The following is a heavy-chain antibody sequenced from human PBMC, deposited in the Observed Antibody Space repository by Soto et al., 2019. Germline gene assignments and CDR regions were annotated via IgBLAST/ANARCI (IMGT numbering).Heavy chain of an antibody. CDR1: GFTFSSYG. CDR3: AKDHIVVITGYYFDY. Sequence: GGSLRLSCAASGFTFSSYGMHWVRQAPGKGLEWVAVISYDGSNKYYADSVKGRFTISRDNSKNTLYLQMNSLRAEDTAVYYCAKDHIVVITGYYFDYWGQGTLVTVSS. CDR2: ISYDGSNK. V-gene: IGHV3-30*18. J-gene: IGHJ4*02. D-gene: IGHD3-22*01.